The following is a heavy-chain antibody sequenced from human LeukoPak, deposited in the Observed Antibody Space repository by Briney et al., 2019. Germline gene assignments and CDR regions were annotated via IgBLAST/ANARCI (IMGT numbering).Heavy chain of an antibody. Sequence: GGSLRLSCAASGFTFSSYAMSWVRQAPGKGLEWVSAISGSGGSTYYADSVKGRFTISRDNSKNTLYLQMNSLRAEDTAVYYCAKDQGLGSSRLWAGHFDYWGQGTLVTVSS. J-gene: IGHJ4*02. CDR1: GFTFSSYA. V-gene: IGHV3-23*01. CDR3: AKDQGLGSSRLWAGHFDY. D-gene: IGHD6-19*01. CDR2: ISGSGGST.